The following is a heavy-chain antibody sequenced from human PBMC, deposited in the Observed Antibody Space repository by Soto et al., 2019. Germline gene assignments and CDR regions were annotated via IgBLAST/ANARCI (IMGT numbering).Heavy chain of an antibody. V-gene: IGHV3-66*01. Sequence: GGSLRLCCAASGFTVSSNYMSWVRQAPGKGLEWVSVIYSGGSTYYADSVKGRFTISRDNSKNTLYLQMNSLRAEDTAVYYCARDRGTVYGMDVWGQGTTVTVSS. D-gene: IGHD3-10*01. CDR2: IYSGGST. CDR1: GFTVSSNY. CDR3: ARDRGTVYGMDV. J-gene: IGHJ6*02.